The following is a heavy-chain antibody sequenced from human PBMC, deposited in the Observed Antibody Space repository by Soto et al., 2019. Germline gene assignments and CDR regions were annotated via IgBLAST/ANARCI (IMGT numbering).Heavy chain of an antibody. CDR2: INWNGGST. Sequence: GGSLRLSCAASGFTFDDYGMSWVRQAPGKGLEWVSGINWNGGSTGYADSVKGRFTISRDNAKNSLYLQMNSLRAEDTALYHCARMGLQADYYYYYMDVWGKGTTVTVSS. D-gene: IGHD3-16*01. V-gene: IGHV3-20*01. CDR1: GFTFDDYG. CDR3: ARMGLQADYYYYYMDV. J-gene: IGHJ6*03.